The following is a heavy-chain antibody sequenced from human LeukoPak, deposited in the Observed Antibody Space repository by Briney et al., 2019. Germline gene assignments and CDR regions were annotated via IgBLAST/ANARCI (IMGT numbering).Heavy chain of an antibody. CDR1: GYSFTSYW. J-gene: IGHJ4*02. CDR3: ARAVGWYYDSSGTLHFDY. D-gene: IGHD3-22*01. V-gene: IGHV5-51*01. CDR2: IYPGDSDT. Sequence: GESLKISCQGSGYSFTSYWIGWVRQMPGKGLEWMGIIYPGDSDTRYSPSFQGQVTISADKSISTAYLQWSSLKASDTAMYYCARAVGWYYDSSGTLHFDYWGQGTLVTVSS.